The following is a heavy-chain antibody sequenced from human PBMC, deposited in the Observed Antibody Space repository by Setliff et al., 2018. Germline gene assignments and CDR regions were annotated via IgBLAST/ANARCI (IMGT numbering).Heavy chain of an antibody. J-gene: IGHJ4*02. CDR1: GYSFTNYG. CDR2: INAYNGDT. CDR3: ARDADNYDTSENPIFDY. V-gene: IGHV1-18*01. D-gene: IGHD3-22*01. Sequence: ASVKVSCKASGYSFTNYGISWVRQAPGQGLEWMTYINAYNGDTYYAENLQVRVTVSTDTSTTTTYMELRNLRSDDTAVYYCARDADNYDTSENPIFDYWGQGTLVTVSS.